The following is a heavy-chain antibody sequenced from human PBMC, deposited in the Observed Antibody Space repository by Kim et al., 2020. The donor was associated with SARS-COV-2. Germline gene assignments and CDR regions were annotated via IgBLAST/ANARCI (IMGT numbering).Heavy chain of an antibody. CDR2: ISGSGGST. Sequence: GGSLRLSCAASGFTFSSYAMSWVRQAPGKGLEWVSAISGSGGSTYYADSVKGRFTISRDNSKSTLYLQMNSLRAEDTAVYYCAKVRRPMVRGVIRYNWFDPWGQGTLVTVSS. D-gene: IGHD3-10*01. J-gene: IGHJ5*02. CDR3: AKVRRPMVRGVIRYNWFDP. CDR1: GFTFSSYA. V-gene: IGHV3-23*01.